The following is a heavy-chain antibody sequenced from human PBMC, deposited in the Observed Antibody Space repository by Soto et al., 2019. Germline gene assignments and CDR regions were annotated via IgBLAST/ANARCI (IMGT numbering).Heavy chain of an antibody. D-gene: IGHD3-22*01. CDR1: GGSFSGYY. V-gene: IGHV4-34*01. Sequence: SETLSLSCAVYGGSFSGYYWSWIRQPPGKGLEWIGEINHSGSTSYNPSLKSRVTMSVDTSKNEFSLKLTSVTAADTAVYYCARRVDHYDSSGDANDIWGQGTMVTVSS. CDR2: INHSGST. CDR3: ARRVDHYDSSGDANDI. J-gene: IGHJ3*02.